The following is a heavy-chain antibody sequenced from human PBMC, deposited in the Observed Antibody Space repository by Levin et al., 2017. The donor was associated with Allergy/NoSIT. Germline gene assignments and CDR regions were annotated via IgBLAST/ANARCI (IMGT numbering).Heavy chain of an antibody. Sequence: AGGSLRLSCAASGFTFSSYSMNWVRQAPGKGLEWVSYISSSSSTIYYADSVPFLFPISRDNAKNSLYLQMNSLRAEDTAVYYCARTSWGATTGYWGQGTLVTVSS. CDR3: ARTSWGATTGY. J-gene: IGHJ4*02. V-gene: IGHV3-48*01. D-gene: IGHD1-26*01. CDR2: ISSSSSTI. CDR1: GFTFSSYS.